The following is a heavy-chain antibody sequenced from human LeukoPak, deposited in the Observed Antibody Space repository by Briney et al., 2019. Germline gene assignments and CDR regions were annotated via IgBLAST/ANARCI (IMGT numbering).Heavy chain of an antibody. CDR2: ISAYNGNT. CDR3: ARDSHYYDSSSPPY. CDR1: GYTFTSYG. V-gene: IGHV1-18*01. J-gene: IGHJ4*02. D-gene: IGHD3-22*01. Sequence: GASVKVSCKASGYTFTSYGISWVRQAPGQGLEWMGWISAYNGNTNYAQKLQGRVTMTTDTSTSTAYMELRSLRSDDTAVYYCARDSHYYDSSSPPYWGQGTLVTVSS.